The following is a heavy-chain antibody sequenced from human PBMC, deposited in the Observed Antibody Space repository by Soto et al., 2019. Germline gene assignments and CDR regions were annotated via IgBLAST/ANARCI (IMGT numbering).Heavy chain of an antibody. V-gene: IGHV1-2*02. Sequence: ASVKVSCKASGYTFTGYYMHWVRQAPRQGLEWMGWINPNSGGTNYAQKFQGRVTMTRDTSISTAYMELSRLRSDDTAVYYCARDGCSGGSCYSLSGMDVWGQGTTVTVSS. CDR2: INPNSGGT. CDR3: ARDGCSGGSCYSLSGMDV. J-gene: IGHJ6*02. CDR1: GYTFTGYY. D-gene: IGHD2-15*01.